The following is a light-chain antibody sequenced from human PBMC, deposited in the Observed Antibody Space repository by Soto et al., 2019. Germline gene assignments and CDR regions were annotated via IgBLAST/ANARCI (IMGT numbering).Light chain of an antibody. CDR2: KVS. CDR3: MQGTHWPIT. CDR1: QSLVHSDGIAY. J-gene: IGKJ5*01. Sequence: VLTQTPLSSPVTLGQPASISCMSNQSLVHSDGIAYFSWVQQRPGRSPRRLIYKVSNRDSGVPARFSGSGSGTDFALKISRVEAEDVGVYYCMQGTHWPITFGQGTRLEIK. V-gene: IGKV2-30*02.